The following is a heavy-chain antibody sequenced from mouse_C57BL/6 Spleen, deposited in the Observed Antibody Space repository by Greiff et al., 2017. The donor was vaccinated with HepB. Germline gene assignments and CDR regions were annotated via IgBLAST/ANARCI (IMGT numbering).Heavy chain of an antibody. V-gene: IGHV1-83*01. CDR2: IYPRSGNT. Sequence: VQLQQSGPELVKPGASVKIPCKASGYTFTDYNMDWVKQRTGQGLEWIGEIYPRSGNTYYNEKFKGKATLTADKSSSTAYMELRSLTSEDSAVYFCASQFPYYYGSSPYAMDYWGQGTSVTVSS. D-gene: IGHD1-1*01. J-gene: IGHJ4*01. CDR1: GYTFTDYN. CDR3: ASQFPYYYGSSPYAMDY.